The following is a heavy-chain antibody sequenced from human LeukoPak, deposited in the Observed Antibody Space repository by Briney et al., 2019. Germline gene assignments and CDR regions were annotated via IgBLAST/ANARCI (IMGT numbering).Heavy chain of an antibody. D-gene: IGHD2-8*01. Sequence: GGSLRASCAASGFTFSSYWMHWVRQAPGKRLLWVSRINSDGSSTSYADSVKGRLTISRDNAKKTLYLQMNSLRAEDTAVYYCASLTFGVDNWFDPWGQGTLVTVSS. CDR2: INSDGSST. CDR3: ASLTFGVDNWFDP. CDR1: GFTFSSYW. V-gene: IGHV3-74*01. J-gene: IGHJ5*02.